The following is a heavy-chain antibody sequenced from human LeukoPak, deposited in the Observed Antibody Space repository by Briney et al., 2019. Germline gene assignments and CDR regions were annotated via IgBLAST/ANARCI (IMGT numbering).Heavy chain of an antibody. CDR2: IDHTGIT. Sequence: SETLSLTCTVSDDSITIYYWSWIRQPPGKGLEWIGYIDHTGITNYNPSLNSRVTISRDTSKNHFSLELSSATAADTAVYYCARGIIVGATWGENYNCFDPWGQGTLVTVSS. J-gene: IGHJ5*02. CDR3: ARGIIVGATWGENYNCFDP. V-gene: IGHV4-59*01. CDR1: DDSITIYY. D-gene: IGHD1-26*01.